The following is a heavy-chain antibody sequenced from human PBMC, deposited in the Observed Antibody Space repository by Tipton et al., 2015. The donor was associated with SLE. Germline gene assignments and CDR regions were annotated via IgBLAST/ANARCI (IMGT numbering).Heavy chain of an antibody. CDR2: IKQDGSEK. J-gene: IGHJ3*02. CDR3: AREGHPWDRGAFDI. Sequence: SLRLSCAASGFTFSSYWMSWVRQAPGKGLEWVANIKQDGSEKYYVDSVKGRFTISRDNAKNSLYLQMNSLRAEDTAVYYCAREGHPWDRGAFDIWGQGTMVTVSS. V-gene: IGHV3-7*01. D-gene: IGHD3-10*01. CDR1: GFTFSSYW.